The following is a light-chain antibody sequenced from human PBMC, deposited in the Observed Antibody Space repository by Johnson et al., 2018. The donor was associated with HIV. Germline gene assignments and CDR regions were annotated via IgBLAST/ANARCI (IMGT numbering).Light chain of an antibody. CDR1: SSNIGNNY. CDR2: END. V-gene: IGLV1-51*02. CDR3: VTWHTGLSADSYV. Sequence: QSVLTQPPSVSAAPGQKVTISCYGSSSNIGNNYVSWFQQLPGTAPKLLIYENDQRPSGISDRFSGSKSATSATLGITGLQTGDEADYYCVTWHTGLSADSYVFGSGTKVTVL. J-gene: IGLJ1*01.